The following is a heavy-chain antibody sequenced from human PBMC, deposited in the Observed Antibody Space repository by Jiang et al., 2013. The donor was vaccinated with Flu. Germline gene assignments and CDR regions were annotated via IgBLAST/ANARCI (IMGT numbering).Heavy chain of an antibody. CDR2: ISAYNGNT. CDR3: ARSDSGYDLGIFDY. D-gene: IGHD5-12*01. J-gene: IGHJ4*02. Sequence: SVKVSCKASGYTFTSYGISWVRQAPGQGLEWVGWISAYNGNTNYAQKLQGRVTMTTDTSTSTAYMELRSLRSDDTAVYYCARSDSGYDLGIFDYWGQGTLVTVSS. CDR1: GYTFTSYG. V-gene: IGHV1-18*01.